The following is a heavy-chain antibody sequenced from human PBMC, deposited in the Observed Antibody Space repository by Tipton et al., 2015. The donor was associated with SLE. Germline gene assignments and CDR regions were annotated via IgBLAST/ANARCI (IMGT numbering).Heavy chain of an antibody. J-gene: IGHJ4*02. Sequence: TLSLTCAVSGGSISSGGYSWSWIRQPPGKGLEWIGEINHTGSTNYNPSLKSRVTISVDTSKNQFSLKLSSVTAADTAVYYYARGWGEQQLVKRFDSWGQGTLVTVSS. CDR1: GGSISSGGYS. V-gene: IGHV4-30-2*01. D-gene: IGHD6-13*01. CDR3: ARGWGEQQLVKRFDS. CDR2: INHTGST.